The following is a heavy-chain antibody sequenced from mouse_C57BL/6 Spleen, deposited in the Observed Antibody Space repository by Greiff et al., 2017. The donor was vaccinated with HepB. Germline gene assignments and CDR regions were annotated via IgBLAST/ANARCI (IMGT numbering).Heavy chain of an antibody. D-gene: IGHD1-1*01. CDR2: IYPGDGDT. CDR1: GYAFSSSW. Sequence: VQLQESGPELVKPGASVKISCKASGYAFSSSWMNWVKQRPGKGLEWIGRIYPGDGDTNYNGKFKGKATLTADKSSSTAYMQLSSLTSEDSSVYVCASTVVATGFDVWGTGTTVTVSS. V-gene: IGHV1-82*01. J-gene: IGHJ1*03. CDR3: ASTVVATGFDV.